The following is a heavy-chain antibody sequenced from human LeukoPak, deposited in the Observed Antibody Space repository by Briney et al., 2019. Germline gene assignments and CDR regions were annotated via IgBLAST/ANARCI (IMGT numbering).Heavy chain of an antibody. CDR2: INGKRGDT. J-gene: IGHJ4*02. V-gene: IGHV1-2*02. D-gene: IGHD7-27*01. CDR3: ARDHDWGVDY. Sequence: ASVTVSCKASGFTFTDHYMHWVRQAPGQGLEWMGWINGKRGDTNYAQNFQDRVTMTRDTSTSTVYPELSRLTVDDTAVYYCARDHDWGVDYWGQGTLVTVSS. CDR1: GFTFTDHY.